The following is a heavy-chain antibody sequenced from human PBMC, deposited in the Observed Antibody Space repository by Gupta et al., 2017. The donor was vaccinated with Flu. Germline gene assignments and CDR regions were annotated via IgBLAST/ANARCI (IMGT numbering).Heavy chain of an antibody. CDR3: ARGLDGSSGYYPVGY. D-gene: IGHD3-22*01. CDR2: IWYDGSNN. Sequence: QVQLVESGGGVVQPGRSLSRSCAASGFTFSGYGMHWVRQAPGKGLEWVAVIWYDGSNNSYADSVKGRFTISRDNSKNTVYLQMTSLRAEDTAVYYCARGLDGSSGYYPVGYWCQGTLGTVSS. J-gene: IGHJ4*02. CDR1: GFTFSGYG. V-gene: IGHV3-33*01.